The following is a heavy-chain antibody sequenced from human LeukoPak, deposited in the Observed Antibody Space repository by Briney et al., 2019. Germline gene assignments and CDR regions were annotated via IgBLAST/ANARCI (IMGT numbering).Heavy chain of an antibody. V-gene: IGHV1-8*01. Sequence: ASVKVSCKASGYTFTSYDINWVRQATGQGLEWMGWMNPNSGNTGYAQKFQGRVTMTKNTSISTAYMDLSSLRSEDTAVYYCARALSWTTESYYYMDVWGKGTTVTVPS. CDR3: ARALSWTTESYYYMDV. D-gene: IGHD3/OR15-3a*01. CDR2: MNPNSGNT. CDR1: GYTFTSYD. J-gene: IGHJ6*03.